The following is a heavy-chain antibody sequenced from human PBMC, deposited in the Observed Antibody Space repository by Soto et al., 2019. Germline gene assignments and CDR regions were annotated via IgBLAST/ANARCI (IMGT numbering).Heavy chain of an antibody. Sequence: PSETLSLTCIVSGDSVTSGSYYWTWLRQPPGKGLEWIGYISYTGRTKYNPSLQSRVTISVDTSKNDFSLNLSSVTAADTAVYFSAREWGLLPYYVMNVWGHGTAVTVS. D-gene: IGHD7-27*01. CDR1: GDSVTSGSYY. CDR2: ISYTGRT. J-gene: IGHJ6*02. CDR3: AREWGLLPYYVMNV. V-gene: IGHV4-61*03.